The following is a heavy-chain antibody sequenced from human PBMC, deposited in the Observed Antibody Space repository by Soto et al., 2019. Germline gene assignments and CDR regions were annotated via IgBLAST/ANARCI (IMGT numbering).Heavy chain of an antibody. CDR2: ISGSGDSP. Sequence: GGSLRLSCVASGFTFSTYTMSWVRQAPGKGLEWVSVISGSGDSPSYADSVQGRFSISRDNPKRTLYLQMNSLRGEDTAVYYCARPSGYGNNWFDPWGQGTLVTVSS. CDR3: ARPSGYGNNWFDP. J-gene: IGHJ5*02. CDR1: GFTFSTYT. D-gene: IGHD5-12*01. V-gene: IGHV3-23*01.